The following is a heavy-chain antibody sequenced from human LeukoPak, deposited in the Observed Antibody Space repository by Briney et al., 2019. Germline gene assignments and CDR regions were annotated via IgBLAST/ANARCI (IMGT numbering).Heavy chain of an antibody. CDR2: INPSGGST. D-gene: IGHD2-15*01. V-gene: IGHV1-46*01. CDR1: GYTFTSYY. J-gene: IGHJ4*02. Sequence: GASVKVSCKASGYTFTSYYMHWVRQAPGQGLEWMGIINPSGGSTSYAQKFQGRVTMTRDTSTSTVYMELSSLRSEVTAVYYCARGDPVGYCSGGSCYPIDYWGQGTLVTVSS. CDR3: ARGDPVGYCSGGSCYPIDY.